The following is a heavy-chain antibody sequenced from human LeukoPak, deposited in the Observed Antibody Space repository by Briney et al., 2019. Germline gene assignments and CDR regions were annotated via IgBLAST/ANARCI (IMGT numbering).Heavy chain of an antibody. CDR3: ARDPNRLADYGGDYFDH. J-gene: IGHJ4*02. Sequence: GGSLRLSCASSGFPFSSYSMHWVRQAPANGLEWVAVISNDGSHKYYADSVKRRFIISRDNSKNTLSLQMNTLRPDDTAVFYCARDPNRLADYGGDYFDHWGQGTLGTVSS. CDR1: GFPFSSYS. D-gene: IGHD4-23*01. CDR2: ISNDGSHK. V-gene: IGHV3-30*04.